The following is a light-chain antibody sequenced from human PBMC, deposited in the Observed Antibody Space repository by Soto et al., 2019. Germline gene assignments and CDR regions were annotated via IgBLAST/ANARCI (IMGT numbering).Light chain of an antibody. V-gene: IGKV1-5*01. CDR1: QTISSW. J-gene: IGKJ1*01. Sequence: DIQMTQSPSTLSGSVGGRVTITCRASQTISSWLAWYQQKPGKAPKLLIFDASSLESGVPARFSGSGSGTEFTLTISSLQPDDFATYYCQQLNSYPQTFGQGTKVDI. CDR2: DAS. CDR3: QQLNSYPQT.